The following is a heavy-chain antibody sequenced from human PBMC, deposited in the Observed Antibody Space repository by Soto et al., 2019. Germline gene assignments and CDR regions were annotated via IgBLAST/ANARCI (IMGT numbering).Heavy chain of an antibody. CDR2: INPNSGGT. Sequence: ASVKVSCKASGYTFTGYYMHWVRQAPGQGLEWMGWINPNSGGTNYAQKFQGRVTMTRDTSISTAYMELSRLRSDDTAVYYCARDVPPFSGFVYYYGMEVWGQGTTVNVSS. D-gene: IGHD3-22*01. CDR1: GYTFTGYY. CDR3: ARDVPPFSGFVYYYGMEV. V-gene: IGHV1-2*02. J-gene: IGHJ6*01.